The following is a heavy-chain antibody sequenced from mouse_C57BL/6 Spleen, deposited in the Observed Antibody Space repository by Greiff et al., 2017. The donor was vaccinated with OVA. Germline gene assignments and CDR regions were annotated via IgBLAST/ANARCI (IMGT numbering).Heavy chain of an antibody. J-gene: IGHJ1*03. V-gene: IGHV1-50*01. CDR1: GYTFTSYW. CDR2: IDPSDSYT. D-gene: IGHD1-1*01. Sequence: VQLQQPGAELVKPGASVKLSCKASGYTFTSYWMQWVKQRPGQGLEWIGEIDPSDSYTNYNQKFKGKATLTVDTSSSTAYMQLSSLTSEDSAVYYCARSAYGSSYGYFDVWGTGTTVTVSS. CDR3: ARSAYGSSYGYFDV.